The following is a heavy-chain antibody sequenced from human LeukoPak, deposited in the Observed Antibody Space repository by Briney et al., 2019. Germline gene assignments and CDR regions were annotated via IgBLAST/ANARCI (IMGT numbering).Heavy chain of an antibody. V-gene: IGHV4-34*01. J-gene: IGHJ3*01. D-gene: IGHD1-1*01. CDR3: ARGPGPLQLERLEAFDV. Sequence: SETLSLTCAVYGGSFSGYYWSWIRQPPGKGLEWIGEINHSGSTNYNPSLKSRVTISVDTSKNQFSLKLSSVTAADTAIYYCARGPGPLQLERLEAFDVWGQGTMVTVSS. CDR2: INHSGST. CDR1: GGSFSGYY.